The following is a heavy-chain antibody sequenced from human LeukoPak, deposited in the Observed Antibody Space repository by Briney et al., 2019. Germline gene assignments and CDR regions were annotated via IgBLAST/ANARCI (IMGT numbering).Heavy chain of an antibody. D-gene: IGHD3-3*01. V-gene: IGHV4-39*01. J-gene: IGHJ4*02. CDR2: TYYSGSTEST. CDR3: TRRGSGLPLHY. CDR1: GASISSYY. Sequence: PSETLSLTCTVSGASISSYYWGWIRQPPGKGLEWIGSTYYSGSTESTYYNPSLKSRVTISVDTSKNQFSLKPSAVTAADTAVYYCTRRGSGLPLHYWGQGTLVTVSS.